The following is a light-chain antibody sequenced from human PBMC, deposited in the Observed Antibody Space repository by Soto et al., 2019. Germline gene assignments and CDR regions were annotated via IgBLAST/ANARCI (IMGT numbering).Light chain of an antibody. J-gene: IGKJ1*01. CDR1: QSISSW. CDR3: QQYNSYWT. Sequence: DLHMTKSRSTLSASVGDRVTITCRASQSISSWLAWYKQKPGKAPKLLIYDASSLESGVPSRFSGSGSGTEFTLTISSLQPDDFATYYCQQYNSYWTFGQGTKVDI. V-gene: IGKV1-5*01. CDR2: DAS.